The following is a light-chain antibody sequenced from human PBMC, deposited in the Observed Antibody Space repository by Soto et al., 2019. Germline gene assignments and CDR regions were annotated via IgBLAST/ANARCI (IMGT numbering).Light chain of an antibody. CDR3: QQDTRYPWT. CDR2: KAS. J-gene: IGKJ1*01. V-gene: IGKV1-5*03. Sequence: DIQMTQSPSTLSASVGDRVTITCRASQSISSWLAWYQQKPGKAPKLLIYKASSLESGVPSRFSGSGSGTEFTLTIRSLQPDDFATYYCQQDTRYPWTLGQGTKVDI. CDR1: QSISSW.